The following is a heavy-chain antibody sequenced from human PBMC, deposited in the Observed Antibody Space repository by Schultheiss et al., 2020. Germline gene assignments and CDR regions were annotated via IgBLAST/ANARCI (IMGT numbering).Heavy chain of an antibody. D-gene: IGHD5-12*01. J-gene: IGHJ4*02. CDR1: GGSISSSSYY. CDR2: IYTSGST. Sequence: SETLSLTCTVSGGSISSSSYYWGWIRQPAGKGLEWIGRIYTSGSTNYNPSLKSRVTISVDTSKNQFSLKLSSVTAADTAVYYCAGRGYSGYDFWGQGTLVTVSS. V-gene: IGHV4-61*02. CDR3: AGRGYSGYDF.